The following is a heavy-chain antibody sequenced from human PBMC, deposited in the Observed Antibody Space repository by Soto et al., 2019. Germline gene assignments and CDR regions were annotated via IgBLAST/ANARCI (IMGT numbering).Heavy chain of an antibody. CDR3: ATKIGHYGLDV. CDR2: IHPGDSES. Sequence: GESLKISCKVSVDSFTNYWIAWVRQTPGKGLEWMGIIHPGDSESRYNPSFQGQVTISADKSITTAYLQWSSLRASDTAMYYCATKIGHYGLDVWGQGTTVTVSS. V-gene: IGHV5-51*01. J-gene: IGHJ6*02. CDR1: VDSFTNYW.